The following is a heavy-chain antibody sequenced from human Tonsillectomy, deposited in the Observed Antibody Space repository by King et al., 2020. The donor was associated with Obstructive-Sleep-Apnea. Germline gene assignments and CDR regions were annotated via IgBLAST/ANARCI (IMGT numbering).Heavy chain of an antibody. Sequence: QLVQSGAEVKKPGASVKVSCKASGYTFTSYGISWVRQAPGQGLEWMGWISAYNGNTNYAQKLQGRVTMTTDTSTSTAYMELRSLRSDDTAVYYCARGLDILTGSMRPLGSYYFDYWGQGTLVTVSS. CDR2: ISAYNGNT. D-gene: IGHD3-9*01. CDR1: GYTFTSYG. CDR3: ARGLDILTGSMRPLGSYYFDY. J-gene: IGHJ4*02. V-gene: IGHV1-18*04.